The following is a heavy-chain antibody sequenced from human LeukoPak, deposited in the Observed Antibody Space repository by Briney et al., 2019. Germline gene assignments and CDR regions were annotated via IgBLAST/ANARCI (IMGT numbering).Heavy chain of an antibody. Sequence: ASVKVSCKVSGYTLTELSMHWVRQAPGKGLEWMGGFDPEDGETIYAQKFQGRVTMTEDTSTDTAYMELSSLRSEDTAVYYCATEPIDVLRFLEWFGVGAFDIWGQGTMVTVSS. J-gene: IGHJ3*02. CDR1: GYTLTELS. V-gene: IGHV1-24*01. D-gene: IGHD3-3*01. CDR2: FDPEDGET. CDR3: ATEPIDVLRFLEWFGVGAFDI.